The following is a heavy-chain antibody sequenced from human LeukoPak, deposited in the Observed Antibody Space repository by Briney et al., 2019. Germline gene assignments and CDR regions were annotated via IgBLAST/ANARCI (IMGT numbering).Heavy chain of an antibody. Sequence: AGGSLRLSCAVSGFIFRDYSMHWVRQAPGEGLVWVSRIKTDGRTTTYADSVKGRFTISRDNAKSTLFLQMDSLRAEDTAVYYCAKGFIAAAGITDYWGQGTLVTVSS. CDR3: AKGFIAAAGITDY. V-gene: IGHV3-74*03. CDR2: IKTDGRTT. CDR1: GFIFRDYS. J-gene: IGHJ4*02. D-gene: IGHD6-13*01.